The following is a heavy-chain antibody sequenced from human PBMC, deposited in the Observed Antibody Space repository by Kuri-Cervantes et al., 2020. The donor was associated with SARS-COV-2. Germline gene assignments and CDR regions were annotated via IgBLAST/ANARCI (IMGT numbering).Heavy chain of an antibody. CDR2: IYYSGST. Sequence: GSLRLSCTVSGGSISSYYWSWIRQPPGKGLEWIGYIYYSGSTNYNPSLKSRVTISVDTSKHQFSLKLSSVTAADTAVYYCVRPRYSSSWYTDYWGQGTLVTVSS. CDR3: VRPRYSSSWYTDY. D-gene: IGHD6-13*01. V-gene: IGHV4-59*12. J-gene: IGHJ4*02. CDR1: GGSISSYY.